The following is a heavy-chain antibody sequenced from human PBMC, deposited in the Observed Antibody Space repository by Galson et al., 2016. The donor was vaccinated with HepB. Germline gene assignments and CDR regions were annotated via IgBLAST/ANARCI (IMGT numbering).Heavy chain of an antibody. Sequence: SLRLSCAASGFTFSLHTFNWVRQTPAKGLEWISYIGSSTRNIYYADSVQGRFTISKGNANNSLFLQLNSLRDADTGVYCCARGGSGNFQYYSDSWGQGALGTVSS. CDR2: IGSSTRNI. D-gene: IGHD6-19*01. V-gene: IGHV3-48*02. J-gene: IGHJ4*02. CDR1: GFTFSLHT. CDR3: ARGGSGNFQYYSDS.